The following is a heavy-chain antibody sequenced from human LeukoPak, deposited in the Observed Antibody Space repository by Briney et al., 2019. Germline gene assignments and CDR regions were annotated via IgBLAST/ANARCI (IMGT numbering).Heavy chain of an antibody. J-gene: IGHJ4*02. CDR1: GFTFSSYA. V-gene: IGHV3-23*01. D-gene: IGHD3-10*01. CDR2: ISGSGGST. Sequence: GGSLRLSCAASGFTFSSYAMTWVRQAPGKGLEWVSAISGSGGSTYYADSVKGRFTISRDNSKNTLYLQMNSLRAEDTAVYYCAKDRVMVRGGEAYFDYWGQGTLVTVSS. CDR3: AKDRVMVRGGEAYFDY.